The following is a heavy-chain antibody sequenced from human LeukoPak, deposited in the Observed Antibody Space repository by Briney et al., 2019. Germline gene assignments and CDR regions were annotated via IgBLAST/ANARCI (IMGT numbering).Heavy chain of an antibody. CDR3: ARAAGGYYGSGSSNWFDP. CDR2: INPSGGST. Sequence: ASVKVSCKASGYTFTGYYMHWVRQAPGQGLEWMGIINPSGGSTSYAQKFQGRVTMTRDTSTSTVYMELSSLRSEDTAVYYCARAAGGYYGSGSSNWFDPWGQGPLVTVSS. V-gene: IGHV1-46*01. CDR1: GYTFTGYY. J-gene: IGHJ5*02. D-gene: IGHD3-10*01.